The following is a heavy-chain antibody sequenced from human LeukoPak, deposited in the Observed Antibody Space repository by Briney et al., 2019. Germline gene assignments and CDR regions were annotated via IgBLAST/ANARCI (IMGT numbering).Heavy chain of an antibody. CDR3: ARGSGYSYGGFDP. Sequence: ASVKVSCKASGYTLTGYSMHWVRQAPGQGLAWMGRINPNSGGTNYAQNFQGRVTMTRDTSISTAYMELSRLRSDDTAVYYCARGSGYSYGGFDPWGQGTLVTVSS. V-gene: IGHV1-2*06. J-gene: IGHJ5*02. CDR1: GYTLTGYS. D-gene: IGHD5-18*01. CDR2: INPNSGGT.